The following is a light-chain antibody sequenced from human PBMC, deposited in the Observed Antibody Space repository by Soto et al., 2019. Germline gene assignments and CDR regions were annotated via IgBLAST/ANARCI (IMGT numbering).Light chain of an antibody. V-gene: IGKV3-15*01. Sequence: IVMTQSPATLSVSPGERATLSCRARQSISSSLAWYQQKPGQAPRLLIYGASTKATGIPARFSGSGSGTEFTLTISSLQSEDFAVYYCQQYNNGPTYTFGQGTKLEIK. CDR1: QSISSS. CDR2: GAS. CDR3: QQYNNGPTYT. J-gene: IGKJ2*01.